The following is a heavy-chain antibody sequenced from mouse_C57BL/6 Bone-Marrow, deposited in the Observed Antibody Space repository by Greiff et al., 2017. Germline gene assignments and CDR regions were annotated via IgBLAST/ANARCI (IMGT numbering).Heavy chain of an antibody. Sequence: VQLQQPGAELVKPGASVKLSCKASGYTFTSYWMHWVKQRPGQGLEWIGMIHPNSGSTNYNEKFKSKATLTVDKSSSTAYMQLSSLTSEDSAVYYRARSVGYCAAWFAYRGQGTLVTVSA. J-gene: IGHJ3*01. CDR1: GYTFTSYW. CDR2: IHPNSGST. CDR3: ARSVGYCAAWFAY. D-gene: IGHD2-3*01. V-gene: IGHV1-64*01.